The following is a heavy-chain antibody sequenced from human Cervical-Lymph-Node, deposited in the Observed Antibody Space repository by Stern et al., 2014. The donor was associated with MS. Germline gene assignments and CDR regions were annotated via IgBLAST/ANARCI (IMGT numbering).Heavy chain of an antibody. J-gene: IGHJ6*02. CDR1: GGYISSGSFF. D-gene: IGHD1-14*01. CDR3: AREGVPEDYNYYGVDV. Sequence: QVQLQESGPGLVKPSQTLSLTCTLSGGYISSGSFFWTWFRQPAGKGLEWIGHIYPRGSPVYTPPRESRVTISLATSTNHSSLSLTSVTAADTAVYYCAREGVPEDYNYYGVDVWGQGTTVTVSS. CDR2: IYPRGSP. V-gene: IGHV4-61*02.